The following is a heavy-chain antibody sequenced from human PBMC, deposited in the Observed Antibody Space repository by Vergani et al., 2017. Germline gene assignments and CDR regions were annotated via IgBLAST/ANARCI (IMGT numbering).Heavy chain of an antibody. V-gene: IGHV3-30-3*01. CDR2: ISYDGSNK. CDR1: GFTFSSYA. Sequence: QVQLVESGGGVVQPGRSLRLSCAASGFTFSSYAMHWVRQAPGKGLEWVAVISYDGSNKYYADSVKGRFTISRDNSKNTLYLQIFRLRVDDTAQYYCAKDRYKLRTSAYWYFDLWGRGTLVTVSP. J-gene: IGHJ2*01. CDR3: AKDRYKLRTSAYWYFDL. D-gene: IGHD5-18*01.